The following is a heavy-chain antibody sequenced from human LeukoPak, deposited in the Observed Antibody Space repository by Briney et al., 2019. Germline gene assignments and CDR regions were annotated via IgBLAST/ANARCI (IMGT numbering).Heavy chain of an antibody. CDR3: ARQFDFWSGYFDY. V-gene: IGHV5-51*01. D-gene: IGHD3-3*01. CDR1: GYSFTSYW. J-gene: IGHJ4*02. Sequence: GESLKSSCKGSGYSFTSYWIGWVRQMPGKGLEWMGIIYPGDSDTRYSPSFQRQVTISADKSISTAYLQWSSLKASDTAMYYCARQFDFWSGYFDYWGQGTLVTVSS. CDR2: IYPGDSDT.